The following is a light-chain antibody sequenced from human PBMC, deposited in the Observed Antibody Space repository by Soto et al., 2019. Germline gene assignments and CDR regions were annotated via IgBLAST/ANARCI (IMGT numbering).Light chain of an antibody. Sequence: QSALTQPASVSGSPGQSITISCTGTSSDVGGYNYVSWYQQHPGEAPKIIIYDVSSRPSGVSYRFSGSKSGNTASLTISGLQSEDEADYYCSSYTSSTFGVCGTGTKVTVL. CDR2: DVS. V-gene: IGLV2-14*03. J-gene: IGLJ1*01. CDR3: SSYTSSTFGV. CDR1: SSDVGGYNY.